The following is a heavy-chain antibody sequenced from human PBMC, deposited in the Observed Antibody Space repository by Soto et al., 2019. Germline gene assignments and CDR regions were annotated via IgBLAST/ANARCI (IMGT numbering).Heavy chain of an antibody. Sequence: SETLSLTCAVYGGSFSGYYWSWIRQPPGKGLEWIGEINHSGSTNYNPSLKSRVTISVDTSKNQFSLKLSSVTAADTAVYYCARGYSSSWSYYYYGMDVWGQGTTVTVSS. D-gene: IGHD6-13*01. CDR1: GGSFSGYY. J-gene: IGHJ6*02. CDR2: INHSGST. CDR3: ARGYSSSWSYYYYGMDV. V-gene: IGHV4-34*01.